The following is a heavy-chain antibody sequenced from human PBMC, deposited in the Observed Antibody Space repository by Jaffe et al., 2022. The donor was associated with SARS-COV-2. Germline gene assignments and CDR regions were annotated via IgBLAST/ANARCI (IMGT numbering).Heavy chain of an antibody. J-gene: IGHJ4*02. CDR2: ISSGSIYI. Sequence: EVQLVESGGGLVKPGGSLRLSCGASGFTFSSYTMNWVRQAPGKGLEWVSSISSGSIYIYYADSVKGRFTISRDNAKDSLYLQVNSLRAEETAVYYCARGVGCSGGSCLLDYWGLGTLVTVSS. CDR3: ARGVGCSGGSCLLDY. V-gene: IGHV3-21*01. D-gene: IGHD2-15*01. CDR1: GFTFSSYT.